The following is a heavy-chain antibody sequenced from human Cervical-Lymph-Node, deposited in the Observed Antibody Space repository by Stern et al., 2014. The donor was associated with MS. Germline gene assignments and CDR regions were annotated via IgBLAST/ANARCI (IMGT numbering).Heavy chain of an antibody. J-gene: IGHJ5*02. V-gene: IGHV3-69-1*01. CDR2: ISRSGTI. Sequence: EMQLVESGGGLVQPGGSLRLSCAASGFTFSDYSINWVRQAPGKVLEWISSISRSGTIYDADSVKGRFTISRDNAKSSLYLHMNTLRGEDTAVFYCATLDAWGQGTLVTVSS. CDR3: ATLDA. CDR1: GFTFSDYS.